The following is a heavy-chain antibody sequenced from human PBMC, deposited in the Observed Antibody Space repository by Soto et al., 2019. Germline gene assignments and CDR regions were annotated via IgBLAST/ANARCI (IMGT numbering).Heavy chain of an antibody. CDR1: GFTFTNAW. J-gene: IGHJ4*02. CDR2: IKSNADGGTT. Sequence: EVQLVESGGGSVKPGGSLRLSCAASGFTFTNAWLNWVRQTPRKGLEWVGRIKSNADGGTTDYAAPVKGRFTISRDDSKNTLYLQMNSLKTEDTAVYYCATNPLCWGRGTLVTVSS. V-gene: IGHV3-15*07. CDR3: ATNPLC.